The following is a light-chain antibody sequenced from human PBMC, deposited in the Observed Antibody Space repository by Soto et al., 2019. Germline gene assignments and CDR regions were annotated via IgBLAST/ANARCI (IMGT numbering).Light chain of an antibody. Sequence: DIVMTQSPGSLAVSLGERATINCKSSQTVLYSSNNKNYLAWYQQKPGQPPKLLIYWVSTRESGVPDRFSGSGSGTDFTLTINNLQAEDVAVYYCHQYYLTPYTFGQGTKLELK. J-gene: IGKJ2*01. CDR1: QTVLYSSNNKNY. CDR2: WVS. CDR3: HQYYLTPYT. V-gene: IGKV4-1*01.